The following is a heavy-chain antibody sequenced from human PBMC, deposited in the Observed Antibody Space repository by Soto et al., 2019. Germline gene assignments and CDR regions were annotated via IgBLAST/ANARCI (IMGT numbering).Heavy chain of an antibody. CDR2: INPSGGST. Sequence: ASVKVSCKASGYTFTSYYVHWVRQAPGQGLEWMGIINPSGGSTSYAQKFQGRVTMTRDTSTSTVYMELSSLRSEDTAVYYCARSPYDSSGYYPQFDYWGQGTLVTVS. V-gene: IGHV1-46*01. J-gene: IGHJ4*02. CDR1: GYTFTSYY. CDR3: ARSPYDSSGYYPQFDY. D-gene: IGHD3-22*01.